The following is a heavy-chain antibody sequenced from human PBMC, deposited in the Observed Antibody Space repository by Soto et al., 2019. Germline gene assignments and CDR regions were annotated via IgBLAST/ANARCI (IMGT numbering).Heavy chain of an antibody. D-gene: IGHD1-7*01. CDR2: IIPIFGTA. CDR3: AIVAGSTSNYYYGMDV. V-gene: IGHV1-69*13. CDR1: GGTFSSYA. J-gene: IGHJ6*02. Sequence: SVKVSCKASGGTFSSYAISWVRQAPGQGLEWMGGIIPIFGTANYAQKFQGRVTITADESTSTAYMELSSLRSEDTAVYYCAIVAGSTSNYYYGMDVWGQGTTVTVSS.